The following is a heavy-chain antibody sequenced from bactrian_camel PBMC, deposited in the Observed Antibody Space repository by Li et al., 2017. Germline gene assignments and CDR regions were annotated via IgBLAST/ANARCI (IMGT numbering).Heavy chain of an antibody. CDR1: GYTY. J-gene: IGHJ4*01. CDR3: AAALQPSDECLLIGSQYHY. V-gene: IGHV3S55*01. Sequence: HVQLVESGGGSVQAGGSLRLSCAASGYTYIGWFRQAPGKEREKVALIGSDRATHYSQSVKGRFTISQDNAENTMYLQMTSLKTDDTAMYYCAAALQPSDECLLIGSQYHYWGQGTQVTVS. CDR2: IGSDRAT.